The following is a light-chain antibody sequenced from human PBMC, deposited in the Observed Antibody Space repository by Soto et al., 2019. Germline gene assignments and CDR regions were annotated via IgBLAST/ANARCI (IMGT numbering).Light chain of an antibody. J-gene: IGLJ2*01. Sequence: QSALTQPASVSGSPGQSITISCTGTSSDVGSYNLVSWYQQHPGKAPKLMIYEGSKRPSGVSNRFSGSKSGNTASLTISGLQAEDEADYYCCSYARRLGVGGGTKLTVL. V-gene: IGLV2-23*01. CDR2: EGS. CDR3: CSYARRLG. CDR1: SSDVGSYNL.